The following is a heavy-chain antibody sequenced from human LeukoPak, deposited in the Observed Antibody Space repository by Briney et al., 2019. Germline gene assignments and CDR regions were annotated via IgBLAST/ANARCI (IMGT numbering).Heavy chain of an antibody. CDR1: GGSISSSSYY. Sequence: PSETLSLTCTVSGGSISSSSYYWGWIRQPPGKGLEWIGSIYYSGSTYYNPSLKSRVTISVDTSKNQFSLKLSSVTAADTAVYYCARWIVGAMRGAFDIWGQGTMVTVSS. D-gene: IGHD1-26*01. CDR2: IYYSGST. J-gene: IGHJ3*02. V-gene: IGHV4-39*07. CDR3: ARWIVGAMRGAFDI.